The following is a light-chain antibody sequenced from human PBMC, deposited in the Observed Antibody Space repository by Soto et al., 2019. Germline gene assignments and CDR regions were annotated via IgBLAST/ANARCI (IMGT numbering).Light chain of an antibody. CDR3: QLHGSSWT. J-gene: IGKJ1*01. CDR2: GAS. CDR1: QSVSSTY. Sequence: EIVLTQSPGTLSLSPGERATLSCRASQSVSSTYLAWYQHKPGQAPRLLLYGASNRATGIPDRFSGSGSGTDFTLTISRLEPEDFAVYYCQLHGSSWTFGQGTKVDIK. V-gene: IGKV3-20*01.